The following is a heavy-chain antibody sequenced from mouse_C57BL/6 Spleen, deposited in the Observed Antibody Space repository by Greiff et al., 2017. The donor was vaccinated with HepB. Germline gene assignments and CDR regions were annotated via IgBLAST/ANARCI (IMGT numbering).Heavy chain of an antibody. Sequence: QVQLQHPGAELVKPGASVKMSCKASGYTFTSYWITWVKQRPGQGLEWIGDIYPGSGSTNYNEKFKSKATLTVDTSSSTAYMQLSSLTSEDSAVYYCAKDYGKGGYFDVWGTGTTVTVSS. V-gene: IGHV1-55*01. J-gene: IGHJ1*03. CDR2: IYPGSGST. CDR1: GYTFTSYW. CDR3: AKDYGKGGYFDV. D-gene: IGHD2-1*01.